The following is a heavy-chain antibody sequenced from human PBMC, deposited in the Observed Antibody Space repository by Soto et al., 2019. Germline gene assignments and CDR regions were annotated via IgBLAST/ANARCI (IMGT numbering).Heavy chain of an antibody. CDR3: AREDYYDSSGYQYGMDA. CDR1: GFTFSSYS. V-gene: IGHV3-48*02. CDR2: ISSSSSTI. Sequence: QPGGSLRLSCAASGFTFSSYSMNWVRQAPGKGLEWVSYISSSSSTIYYADSVKGRFTISRDNAKNSLYLQMNSLRDEDTAVYYCAREDYYDSSGYQYGMDAWGQGTTVTVSS. D-gene: IGHD3-22*01. J-gene: IGHJ6*02.